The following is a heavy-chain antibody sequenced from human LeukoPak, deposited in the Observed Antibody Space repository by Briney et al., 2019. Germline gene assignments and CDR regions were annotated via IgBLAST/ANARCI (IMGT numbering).Heavy chain of an antibody. CDR2: INHSGST. V-gene: IGHV4-34*01. J-gene: IGHJ4*02. Sequence: KTSETLSLTCAVYGGSFSGYYWSWIRQPPGKGLEWIGEINHSGSTNYNPSLKSRVTISVDTSKNQFSLKLSSVTAADTAVYYCARAILSGYPDSWGRGTLVIVFS. CDR3: ARAILSGYPDS. CDR1: GGSFSGYY. D-gene: IGHD3-3*01.